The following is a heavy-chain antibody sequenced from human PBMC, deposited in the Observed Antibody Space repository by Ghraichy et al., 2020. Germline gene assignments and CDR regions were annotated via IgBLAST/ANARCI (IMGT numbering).Heavy chain of an antibody. Sequence: ASVKVSCKTSGFIFSSHGVTWVRQVPGRGLEWMGWISAQNGKTNYAQNLQGRVVMTTDTSTNTAYMELRSLRSDDTAVYYCAKAGYYDSSSYFDSWGQGTLVTVSS. CDR2: ISAQNGKT. V-gene: IGHV1-18*01. J-gene: IGHJ4*02. CDR3: AKAGYYDSSSYFDS. D-gene: IGHD3-22*01. CDR1: GFIFSSHG.